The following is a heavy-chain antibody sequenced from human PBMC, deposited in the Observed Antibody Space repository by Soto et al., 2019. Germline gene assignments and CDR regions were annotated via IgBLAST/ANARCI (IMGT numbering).Heavy chain of an antibody. J-gene: IGHJ4*02. CDR2: IVPMFGTV. CDR1: GGTFSATYP. Sequence: QVQLVQSGAEVRKPGSSVKVSCKASGGTFSATYPITWVRQAPGQGLEWMGRIVPMFGTVNYAQRFQGRVTFTSDESTSTASMEMRSLTSEDTAIYYCARGESMGYSSSSLDSWGKGTLVTVSS. V-gene: IGHV1-69*01. CDR3: ARGESMGYSSSSLDS. D-gene: IGHD4-4*01.